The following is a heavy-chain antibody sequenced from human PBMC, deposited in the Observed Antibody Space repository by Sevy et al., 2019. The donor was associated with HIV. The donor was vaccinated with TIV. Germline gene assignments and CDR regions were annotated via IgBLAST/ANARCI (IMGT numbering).Heavy chain of an antibody. CDR3: ARTGGGRFYFDY. J-gene: IGHJ4*02. Sequence: SETLSLTCSVSGGSISSSSYFWGWIRQPPGKGLEWIATIYYSGTTYYNPSLKSRVTMSVDTSKNQFSLRLDYVTAAGTAGYYCARTGGGRFYFDYWGQGTLVTVSS. CDR1: GGSISSSSYF. CDR2: IYYSGTT. V-gene: IGHV4-39*01. D-gene: IGHD3-16*01.